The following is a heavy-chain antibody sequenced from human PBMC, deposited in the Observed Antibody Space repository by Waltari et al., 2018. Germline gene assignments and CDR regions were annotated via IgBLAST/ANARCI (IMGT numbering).Heavy chain of an antibody. J-gene: IGHJ6*02. Sequence: QVQLVESGGGVVQPGRSLRLSCAASGFTFSSYGMTWVRQAPGKGLEWVAVIWYDGSNKYYADSVKGRFTISRDNSKNTLYLQMNSLRAEDTAVYYCARDNSIAADPYGMDVWGQGTTVTVSS. D-gene: IGHD6-13*01. CDR1: GFTFSSYG. V-gene: IGHV3-33*01. CDR2: IWYDGSNK. CDR3: ARDNSIAADPYGMDV.